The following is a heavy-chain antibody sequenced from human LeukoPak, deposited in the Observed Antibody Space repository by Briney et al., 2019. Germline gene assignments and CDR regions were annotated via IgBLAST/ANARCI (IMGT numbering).Heavy chain of an antibody. CDR3: ALQQLVQEGWFDP. Sequence: GGSLRLSCAASGFTFSSYSMNWVRQAPGKGLEWVSSISSSSSYIYYADSVKGRFTISRDNAKNSLYLQMNSLRAEDTAVYYCALQQLVQEGWFDPWGQGTLVTVSS. V-gene: IGHV3-21*01. CDR1: GFTFSSYS. J-gene: IGHJ5*02. D-gene: IGHD6-13*01. CDR2: ISSSSSYI.